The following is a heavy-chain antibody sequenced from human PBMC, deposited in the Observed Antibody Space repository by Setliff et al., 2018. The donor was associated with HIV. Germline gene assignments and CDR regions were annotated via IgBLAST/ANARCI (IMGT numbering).Heavy chain of an antibody. CDR1: GGSISGGGYY. CDR3: ARVPRITTLRNAFDI. J-gene: IGHJ3*02. V-gene: IGHV4-31*03. D-gene: IGHD3-3*01. CDR2: IYYIGNT. Sequence: NPSETLSLTCTVSGGSISGGGYYWSWIRQHPGKGLDWIGNIYYIGNTDYNPSLKSRVTISIDTSKNQFSLKLSSVTAADTAIYYCARVPRITTLRNAFDIWGQGTKVTVSS.